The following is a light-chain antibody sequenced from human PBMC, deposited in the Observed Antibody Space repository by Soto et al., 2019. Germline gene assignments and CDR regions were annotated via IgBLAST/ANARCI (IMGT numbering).Light chain of an antibody. CDR2: DVS. CDR3: SSDTTSSTVV. CDR1: SSDVGGYNY. J-gene: IGLJ2*01. V-gene: IGLV2-14*03. Sequence: QSVLTQPASVSGSPGQSITISCTGTSSDVGGYNYVAWYQQYPGEAPRVIIHDVSNRPSGISNRFSGSKSGNTAALTIFCLQAEDEAGFYCSSDTTSSTVVFGG.